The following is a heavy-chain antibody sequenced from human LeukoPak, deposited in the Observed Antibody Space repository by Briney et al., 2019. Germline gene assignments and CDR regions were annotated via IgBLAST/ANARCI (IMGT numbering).Heavy chain of an antibody. Sequence: ASVKVSCKASGYTFTGYYMHWVRQAPGQGLEWMGWINPNSGGTNYAQKFQGRVTMTRDTSISTAYMELSRLRSDDTAVYYCARAKYYYDSSGLAPFDYWGQGTLVTVSS. J-gene: IGHJ4*02. V-gene: IGHV1-2*02. CDR2: INPNSGGT. CDR3: ARAKYYYDSSGLAPFDY. D-gene: IGHD3-22*01. CDR1: GYTFTGYY.